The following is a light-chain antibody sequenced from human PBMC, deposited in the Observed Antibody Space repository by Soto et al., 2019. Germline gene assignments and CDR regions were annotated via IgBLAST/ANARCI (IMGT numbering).Light chain of an antibody. CDR3: QQSYSTPPEYT. CDR2: AAS. CDR1: QYISTY. V-gene: IGKV1-39*01. Sequence: DIQMTQSPSSLSASVGDRVTITCRASQYISTYLNWYQQKPRKAPKLLIYAASTLQGGGLSRFSGSGSETDFTLTISILQPEDFATYYCQQSYSTPPEYTFGQGTKLEIK. J-gene: IGKJ2*01.